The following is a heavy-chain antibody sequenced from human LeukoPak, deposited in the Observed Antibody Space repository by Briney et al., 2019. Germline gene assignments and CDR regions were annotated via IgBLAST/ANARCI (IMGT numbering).Heavy chain of an antibody. J-gene: IGHJ6*02. CDR1: GFTFSSYG. V-gene: IGHV3-30*18. Sequence: GGSLRLSCAASGFTFSSYGMHWVRQAPGKGLEWVAVLSSDGTNKYYADSVRGRFSISRDNSKNTLYLQMNSLRAEDTAVYHCAKHLTTLTLAMDVWGQGTTVTVSS. CDR3: AKHLTTLTLAMDV. D-gene: IGHD4-17*01. CDR2: LSSDGTNK.